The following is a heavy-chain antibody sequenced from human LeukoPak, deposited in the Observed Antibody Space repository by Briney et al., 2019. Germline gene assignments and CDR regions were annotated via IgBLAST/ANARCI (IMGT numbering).Heavy chain of an antibody. Sequence: ASVKVSCKASGYTFTSYYMHWVRQAPGQGLEWMGIINPSGGSTSYAQKFQGRVTMTRDTSTSTVYMELSSLRSGDTAVYYCARPSSGLTYYDILTGAGDFDYWGQGTLVTVSS. V-gene: IGHV1-46*01. CDR2: INPSGGST. CDR3: ARPSSGLTYYDILTGAGDFDY. J-gene: IGHJ4*02. CDR1: GYTFTSYY. D-gene: IGHD3-9*01.